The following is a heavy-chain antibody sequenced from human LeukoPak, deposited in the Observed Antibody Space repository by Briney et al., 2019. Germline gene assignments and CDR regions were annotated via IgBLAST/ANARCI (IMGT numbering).Heavy chain of an antibody. CDR2: IYYSGST. CDR3: ARIEDWGRLGTGRFDH. J-gene: IGHJ5*02. V-gene: IGHV4-59*08. Sequence: SETLSLTCTVAAGSIISYYWSWIRQPPGEGLEWIGYIYYSGSTNYNPSLKSRVTITVETSKNQFSLKLSSVTAPDTAVYYCARIEDWGRLGTGRFDHWGQGTLVTVSS. D-gene: IGHD2-8*02. CDR1: AGSIISYY.